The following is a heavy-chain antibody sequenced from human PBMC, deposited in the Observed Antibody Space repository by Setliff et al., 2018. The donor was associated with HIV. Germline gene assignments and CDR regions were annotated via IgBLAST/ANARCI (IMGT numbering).Heavy chain of an antibody. CDR3: ARASPYDFWSGYYLY. V-gene: IGHV3-20*04. CDR2: LNWRGDDT. D-gene: IGHD3-3*01. Sequence: GGSLRLSCAASGFKFDDYGMSWVRQAPGKGLEWVSGLNWRGDDTGYADSVEGRFTISRDNAQNSVYLQMNNLRAEDTAVYYCARASPYDFWSGYYLYWGQGTLVTVSS. CDR1: GFKFDDYG. J-gene: IGHJ4*02.